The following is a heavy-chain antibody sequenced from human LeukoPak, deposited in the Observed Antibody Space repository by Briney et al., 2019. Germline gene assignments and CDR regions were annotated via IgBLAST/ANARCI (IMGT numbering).Heavy chain of an antibody. V-gene: IGHV3-30*18. CDR1: GFTFSSYG. CDR3: AKVLLSSGWGNWFDP. CDR2: ISYDGSNK. Sequence: PGRSLRLSCAASGFTFSSYGMHWVRQAPGKGLEWVAVISYDGSNKYYADSVKGRFTISRDNSKNTLYLQMNSLRADDTAVYYCAKVLLSSGWGNWFDPWGQGTLVTVSS. D-gene: IGHD6-19*01. J-gene: IGHJ5*02.